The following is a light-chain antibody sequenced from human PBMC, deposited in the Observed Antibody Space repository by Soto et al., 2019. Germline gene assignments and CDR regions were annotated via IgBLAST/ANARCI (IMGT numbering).Light chain of an antibody. CDR2: DTS. CDR3: QQYSNWPPIT. V-gene: IGKV3-15*01. CDR1: QSVSIH. J-gene: IGKJ5*01. Sequence: ETVMTQSPGTLSVSLGEGATLSCRASQSVSIHLAWYQQKPGQAPRLLIYDTSTRATGIPARFSGSGSGTEFTLTISSLQSEDFAVYYCQQYSNWPPITFGQGTRLAIK.